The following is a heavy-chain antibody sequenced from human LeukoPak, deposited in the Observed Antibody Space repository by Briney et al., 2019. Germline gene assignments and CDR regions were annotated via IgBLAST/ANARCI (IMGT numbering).Heavy chain of an antibody. V-gene: IGHV3-33*01. Sequence: PGGSLRLSCAASGFTFSSYGMHWVRQAPGKGLEWVAVIWYDGSNKYYADSVKGRFTISRDNSKNTLYLQMNSLRAEDTAVYYCARARIAVAGMGPGYWGQGTLVTVSS. D-gene: IGHD6-19*01. CDR1: GFTFSSYG. J-gene: IGHJ4*02. CDR3: ARARIAVAGMGPGY. CDR2: IWYDGSNK.